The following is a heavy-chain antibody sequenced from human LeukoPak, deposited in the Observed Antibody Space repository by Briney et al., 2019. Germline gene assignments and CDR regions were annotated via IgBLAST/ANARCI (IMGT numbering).Heavy chain of an antibody. CDR2: IIPIFGTA. V-gene: IGHV1-69*13. Sequence: ASVKVSCEASGGTFSSYVVSWVRQAPGQGVEWVGGIIPIFGTASYAQKFQGRVTITADESTSTAYMELSSLRSEDTAVYYCARTVLRYFDWLLRMVRKFYYYDYWGQGTLVTVSS. J-gene: IGHJ4*02. CDR3: ARTVLRYFDWLLRMVRKFYYYDY. D-gene: IGHD3-9*01. CDR1: GGTFSSYV.